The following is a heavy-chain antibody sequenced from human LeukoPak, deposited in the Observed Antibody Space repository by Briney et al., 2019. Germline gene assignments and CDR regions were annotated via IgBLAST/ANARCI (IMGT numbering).Heavy chain of an antibody. V-gene: IGHV1-2*02. CDR1: GYIFSGYY. CDR3: ARERTPGSGYGVGY. Sequence: GASVKVSCKASGYIFSGYYMHWVRQAPGQGLERMRMINPYSGGTNHAQKFRDRDTMTRETSISTAYMELSRLRSDDTAVYYCARERTPGSGYGVGYWGQGTVVTVSS. J-gene: IGHJ4*02. CDR2: INPYSGGT. D-gene: IGHD6-25*01.